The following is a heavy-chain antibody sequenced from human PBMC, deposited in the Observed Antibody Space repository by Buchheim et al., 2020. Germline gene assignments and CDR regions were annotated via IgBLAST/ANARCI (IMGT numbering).Heavy chain of an antibody. Sequence: EVQLVESGGGLVQPGGSLRLSCAASGFTFSSYWMHWVRQAPGEGLVWVSRITTAGSGTSYADSVKGRFAISRDSAKNTLYLQMSSLRAEDSAVYYCASRYGDYYYAMDVWGQGTT. V-gene: IGHV3-74*01. D-gene: IGHD4-17*01. J-gene: IGHJ6*02. CDR1: GFTFSSYW. CDR2: ITTAGSGT. CDR3: ASRYGDYYYAMDV.